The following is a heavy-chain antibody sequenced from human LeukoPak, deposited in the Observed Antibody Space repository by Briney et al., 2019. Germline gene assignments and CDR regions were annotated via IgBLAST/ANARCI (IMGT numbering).Heavy chain of an antibody. CDR2: ISAYNGNT. Sequence: GASVKVSCKASGYTFTSYGINWVRQAPGQGLEWMGWISAYNGNTKYVQKLQGRVTMTAVTSTSTVYMELRSLRSDDTAVYYCARDYTPLLWFGELFSPAFDYWGQGTLVTVSS. CDR1: GYTFTSYG. J-gene: IGHJ4*02. CDR3: ARDYTPLLWFGELFSPAFDY. V-gene: IGHV1-18*01. D-gene: IGHD3-10*01.